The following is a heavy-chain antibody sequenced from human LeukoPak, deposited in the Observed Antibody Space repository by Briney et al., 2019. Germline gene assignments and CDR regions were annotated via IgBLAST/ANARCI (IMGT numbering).Heavy chain of an antibody. CDR2: IIPIFGTA. CDR1: GYTFTSYD. Sequence: SVKVSCKASGYTFTSYDINWVRQATGQGLEWMGGIIPIFGTANYAQKFQGRVTITTDESTSTAYMELSSLRSEDTAVYYCARDGLQLWNAFDIWGQGTMVTVSS. J-gene: IGHJ3*02. CDR3: ARDGLQLWNAFDI. V-gene: IGHV1-69*05. D-gene: IGHD5-18*01.